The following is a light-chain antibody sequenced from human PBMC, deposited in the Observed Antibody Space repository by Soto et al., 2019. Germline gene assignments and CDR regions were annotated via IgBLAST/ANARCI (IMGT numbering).Light chain of an antibody. J-gene: IGLJ1*01. CDR3: SSYVGSSSLRV. Sequence: QSALTQPASESGSPGQSITICCTGISSDVGNYNLVSWYQQHPGKAPKVMIYEGGKRPSGVSDRFSVSKSGNTASLTISGLQPEDEADYYCSSYVGSSSLRVFGTGTKLTVL. CDR2: EGG. V-gene: IGLV2-23*01. CDR1: SSDVGNYNL.